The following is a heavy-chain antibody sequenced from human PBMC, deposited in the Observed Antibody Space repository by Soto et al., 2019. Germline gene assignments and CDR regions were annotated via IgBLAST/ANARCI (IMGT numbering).Heavy chain of an antibody. CDR2: IWSDGSRK. D-gene: IGHD1-1*01. J-gene: IGHJ4*02. V-gene: IGHV3-30*02. CDR3: ARELERVFDY. CDR1: GFPFSSYG. Sequence: GGSLRLSCAASGFPFSSYGMHWVRQAPGRGLEWVALIWSDGSRKYYTDSVKGRFTISRDNSKNTLYLQMNSLRIEDTAVYYCARELERVFDYWGQGTLVTVSS.